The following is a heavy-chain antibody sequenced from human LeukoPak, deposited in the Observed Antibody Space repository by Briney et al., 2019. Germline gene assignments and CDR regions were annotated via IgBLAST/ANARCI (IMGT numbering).Heavy chain of an antibody. D-gene: IGHD3-10*01. Sequence: SETLSLTCTVYGESFSGYFWSWIRQPPGKGLEWIGEINHSGYTNYNPSLKSRVTISVDTSKKQFSLKLNSVTAADTAVYYCARIWPNLWGRGTLVTVSS. CDR1: GESFSGYF. CDR3: ARIWPNL. J-gene: IGHJ2*01. V-gene: IGHV4-34*01. CDR2: INHSGYT.